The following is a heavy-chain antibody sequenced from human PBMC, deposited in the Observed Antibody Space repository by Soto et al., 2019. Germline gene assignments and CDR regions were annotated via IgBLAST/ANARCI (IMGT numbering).Heavy chain of an antibody. V-gene: IGHV4-39*07. CDR3: AGAPAPFYSSSSYYLDY. CDR2: IYYSGST. D-gene: IGHD6-13*01. Sequence: SETLSLTCTVSGGSISSSSYYWGWIRQPPGKGLEWIGSIYYSGSTYYNPSLKSRFTISVDTSKNQFSLKLNSVTAADTAVYYCAGAPAPFYSSSSYYLDYWGQGTLVTVSS. CDR1: GGSISSSSYY. J-gene: IGHJ4*02.